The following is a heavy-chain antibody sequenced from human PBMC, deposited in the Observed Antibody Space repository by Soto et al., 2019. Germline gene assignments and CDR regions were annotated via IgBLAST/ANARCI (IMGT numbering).Heavy chain of an antibody. CDR2: ISESGST. D-gene: IGHD6-13*01. CDR1: GDSISGFY. CDR3: ARDHGIAAAGYNWFDP. J-gene: IGHJ5*02. V-gene: IGHV4-59*01. Sequence: PSETLSLSCTVSGDSISGFYWSWIRQPPGKGLEWIGYISESGSTNYIPSLKSRVTISVDTSKNQFSLKLSSVTAADTAVYYCARDHGIAAAGYNWFDPWGQGTLVTVS.